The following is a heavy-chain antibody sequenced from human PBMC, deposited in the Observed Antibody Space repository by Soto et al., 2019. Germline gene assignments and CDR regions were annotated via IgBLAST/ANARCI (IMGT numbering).Heavy chain of an antibody. CDR2: IYHSGST. CDR1: GGSISSGGYS. CDR3: ARARIAARPEGFDY. Sequence: SETLSLTCAVSGGSISSGGYSWSWIRRPPGKGLEWIGYIYHSGSTYYNPSLKSRVTISVDRSKNQFSLKLSSVTAADTAVYYCARARIAARPEGFDYWGQGTLVTVSS. V-gene: IGHV4-30-2*01. J-gene: IGHJ4*02. D-gene: IGHD6-6*01.